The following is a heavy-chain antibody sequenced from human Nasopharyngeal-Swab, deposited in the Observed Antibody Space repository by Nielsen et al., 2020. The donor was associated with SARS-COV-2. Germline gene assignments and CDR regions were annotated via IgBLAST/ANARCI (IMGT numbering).Heavy chain of an antibody. Sequence: SETLSLTCTVSGGSISSSSYYWGWIRQPPGKGLEWIGSIYYSGSTYYNPSLKSRVTISVDTSKNQLSLKLSSVTAADTAVYYCASSPFRITIFGVVIGNWFDPWGQGTLVTVSS. V-gene: IGHV4-39*01. CDR2: IYYSGST. D-gene: IGHD3-3*01. CDR1: GGSISSSSYY. CDR3: ASSPFRITIFGVVIGNWFDP. J-gene: IGHJ5*02.